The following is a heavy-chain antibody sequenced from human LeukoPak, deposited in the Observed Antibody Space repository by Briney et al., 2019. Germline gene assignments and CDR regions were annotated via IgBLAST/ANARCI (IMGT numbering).Heavy chain of an antibody. V-gene: IGHV1-69*04. J-gene: IGHJ4*02. CDR2: ITPLLDST. Sequence: SVKVSCKFSGGSISNYAVSWVRQAPGQGLEWMGRITPLLDSTKYAEKFGDRVTITADKSANTVYMEVTSLRFEDTAMYFCTRLVAGGFDSWGQGTLLTVSS. CDR1: GGSISNYA. CDR3: TRLVAGGFDS. D-gene: IGHD1-26*01.